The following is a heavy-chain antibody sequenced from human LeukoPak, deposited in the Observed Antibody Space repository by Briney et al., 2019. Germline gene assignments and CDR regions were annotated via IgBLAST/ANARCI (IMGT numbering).Heavy chain of an antibody. CDR2: IIPILGIA. D-gene: IGHD2-2*02. V-gene: IGHV1-69*04. CDR3: ASCTSCYTYYYYGMDV. Sequence: ASVKVSCTASGGTFSSYAISWVRQAPGQGLEWMGSIIPILGIANYAQKFQGRVTITADKSTSTAYMELSSLRSEDTAVYYCASCTSCYTYYYYGMDVWGQGTTVTVSS. J-gene: IGHJ6*02. CDR1: GGTFSSYA.